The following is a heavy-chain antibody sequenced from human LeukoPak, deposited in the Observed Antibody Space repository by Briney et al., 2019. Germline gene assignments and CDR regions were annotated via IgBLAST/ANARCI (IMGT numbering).Heavy chain of an antibody. Sequence: PSETLSLTCTVSGGSISSYYWSWIRQPAGKGLEWIGRIYTSGSTNYNPSLKSRVTMSVDTSKNQFSLKLSSVTAADTAVYYCAXXXSYGVSSYFDYWGQGTLVTVSS. CDR3: AXXXSYGVSSYFDY. CDR1: GGSISSYY. D-gene: IGHD3-10*01. V-gene: IGHV4-4*07. CDR2: IYTSGST. J-gene: IGHJ4*02.